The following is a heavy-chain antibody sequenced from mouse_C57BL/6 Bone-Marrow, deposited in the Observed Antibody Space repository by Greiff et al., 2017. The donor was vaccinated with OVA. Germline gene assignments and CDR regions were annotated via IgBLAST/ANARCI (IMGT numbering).Heavy chain of an antibody. CDR1: GYTFTSYG. Sequence: QVQLQQSGAELARPGASVKLSCKASGYTFTSYGISWVKQRTGQGLEWIGEIYPRSGNTYYNEKFKGKATLTADKSSSTAYMELRSLTSEDSAVYFCARLALPLAYWGQGTLVTVSA. D-gene: IGHD2-1*01. V-gene: IGHV1-81*01. CDR3: ARLALPLAY. J-gene: IGHJ3*01. CDR2: IYPRSGNT.